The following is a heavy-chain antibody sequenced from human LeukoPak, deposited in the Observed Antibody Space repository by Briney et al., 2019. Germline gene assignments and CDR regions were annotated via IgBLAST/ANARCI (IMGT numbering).Heavy chain of an antibody. CDR3: ATGKDDAFDI. CDR1: GFTFSTYA. J-gene: IGHJ3*02. Sequence: GGSLRLSCAASGFTFSTYAMSWVRQAPGKGLEWVSVISGSGSSTYYADSVKGRFTISRDNSKNTLYLQMNSLRAEDTAVYYCATGKDDAFDIWGQGTMVTVSS. CDR2: ISGSGSST. V-gene: IGHV3-23*01. D-gene: IGHD1-14*01.